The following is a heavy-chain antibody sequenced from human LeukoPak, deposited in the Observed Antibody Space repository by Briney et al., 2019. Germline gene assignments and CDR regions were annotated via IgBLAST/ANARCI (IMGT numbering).Heavy chain of an antibody. D-gene: IGHD2/OR15-2a*01. V-gene: IGHV4-59*12. Sequence: SETLSLTCSVSGGSISTYYWTWIRQPPGQGLEWIGYIYYSGNTNYNPSLKSRVTISVDTSKNQFSLNLTSVTDADTAVYYCTRENRPFCPFAYWGQGVLVTVSS. CDR1: GGSISTYY. J-gene: IGHJ4*02. CDR3: TRENRPFCPFAY. CDR2: IYYSGNT.